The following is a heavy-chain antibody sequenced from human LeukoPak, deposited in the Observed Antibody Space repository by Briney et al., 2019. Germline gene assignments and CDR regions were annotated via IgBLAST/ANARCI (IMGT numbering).Heavy chain of an antibody. J-gene: IGHJ4*02. CDR3: AKDQGYYDSSGYLY. CDR2: IYSGGST. D-gene: IGHD3-22*01. CDR1: GFTVSSNY. V-gene: IGHV3-53*01. Sequence: GGSLRLSCAASGFTVSSNYMSWVRQAPGKGLEWVSVIYSGGSTYYADSVKGRFTISRDNSKNTLYLQMNSLRAEDTAVYHCAKDQGYYDSSGYLYWGQGTLVTVSS.